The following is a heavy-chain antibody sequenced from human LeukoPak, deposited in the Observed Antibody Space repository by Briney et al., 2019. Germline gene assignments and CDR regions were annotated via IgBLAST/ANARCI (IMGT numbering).Heavy chain of an antibody. J-gene: IGHJ4*02. CDR1: GFTFSSYS. Sequence: GSLRLSCAASGFTFSSYSINWVRQAPGKGLEGVSYISSSSSTIYYADSVKGRFTISRDNAKNSLYLQMNSLRAEDTAVYYCARDLYSGSYYFDYWGQGTLVTVSS. CDR3: ARDLYSGSYYFDY. CDR2: ISSSSSTI. D-gene: IGHD1-26*01. V-gene: IGHV3-48*01.